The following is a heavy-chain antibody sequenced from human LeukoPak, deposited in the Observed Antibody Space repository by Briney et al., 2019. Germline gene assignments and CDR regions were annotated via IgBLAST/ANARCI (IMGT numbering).Heavy chain of an antibody. J-gene: IGHJ4*02. CDR3: ARDYNTIFGVVTSFDY. CDR2: IRYDGSNK. D-gene: IGHD3-3*01. V-gene: IGHV3-30*02. Sequence: GSLRLSCAASGFTFSSYGMHWVRQAPGKGLEWVAFIRYDGSNKYYADSVKGRFTISRDNAKNSLYLQMNSLRAEDTAVYYCARDYNTIFGVVTSFDYWGQGTLVTVSS. CDR1: GFTFSSYG.